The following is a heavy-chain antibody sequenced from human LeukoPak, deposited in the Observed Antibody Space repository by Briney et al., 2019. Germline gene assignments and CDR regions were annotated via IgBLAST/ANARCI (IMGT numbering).Heavy chain of an antibody. CDR3: ARLGKKDY. CDR1: GGTFSSYA. J-gene: IGHJ4*02. D-gene: IGHD4-23*01. CDR2: IIPILGIA. Sequence: SVKVSCKASGGTFSSYAISWVRQAPGQGLEWMGRIIPILGIANYAQKFQGRVTITADKSTSTAYMELSSLRSEGTAVYYCARLGKKDYWGQGTLVTVSS. V-gene: IGHV1-69*04.